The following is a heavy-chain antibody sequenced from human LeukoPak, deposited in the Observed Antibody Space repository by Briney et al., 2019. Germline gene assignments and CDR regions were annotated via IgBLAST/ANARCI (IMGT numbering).Heavy chain of an antibody. V-gene: IGHV3-48*04. Sequence: GRSLRLSCAASGFTFSDYSMNWVRQAPGKGLEWVSYMSSTSSSIYYAAAVKGRFTISRDNAKNSLYLQMNSLRAEDTAVYYCARQRAGHAFDIWGQGTMVTVSS. CDR2: MSSTSSSI. CDR3: ARQRAGHAFDI. J-gene: IGHJ3*02. CDR1: GFTFSDYS.